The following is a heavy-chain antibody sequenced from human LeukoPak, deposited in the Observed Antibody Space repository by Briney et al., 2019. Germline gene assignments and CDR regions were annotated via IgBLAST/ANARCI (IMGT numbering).Heavy chain of an antibody. CDR1: GFTFSSYW. Sequence: PGGSLRLSCAASGFTFSSYWMSWVRQAPGKGLEWVANIKQDGSEKYYVDSVKGRFTISRDNAKNSLYLQMNSLRAEDTAVYYCARVGRSSSWSDYYYYMDVWGKGTTVTVSS. V-gene: IGHV3-7*01. CDR3: ARVGRSSSWSDYYYYMDV. CDR2: IKQDGSEK. D-gene: IGHD6-13*01. J-gene: IGHJ6*03.